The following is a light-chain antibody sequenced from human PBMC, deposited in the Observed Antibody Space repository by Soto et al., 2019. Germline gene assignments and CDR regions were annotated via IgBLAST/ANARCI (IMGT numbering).Light chain of an antibody. V-gene: IGLV2-8*01. CDR2: DVT. Sequence: QSVLTQPPSASGSPGQSVTISCTGTYSDVGAYNFVSWYQQYPGKAPKLTIYDVTKRPSGVPDRFSGSKSGNTASLTVSGLQAEDEADYYCSSYAGFNKVLFGGGTKVTVL. CDR3: SSYAGFNKVL. CDR1: YSDVGAYNF. J-gene: IGLJ2*01.